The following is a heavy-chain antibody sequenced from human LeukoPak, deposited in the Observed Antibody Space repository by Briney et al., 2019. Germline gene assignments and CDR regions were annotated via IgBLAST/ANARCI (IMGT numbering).Heavy chain of an antibody. D-gene: IGHD4-23*01. J-gene: IGHJ4*02. CDR3: ARAPSGDDYGGSRGFDY. CDR2: IYYSGST. Sequence: SETLSLTCTVSGGSISSGGYYWSWIRQHPGKGLEWIGYIYYSGSTYYNPSLKSRVTISVDTSKNQFSLKLSFVTAADTAVYYCARAPSGDDYGGSRGFDYWGQGTLVTVSS. CDR1: GGSISSGGYY. V-gene: IGHV4-31*03.